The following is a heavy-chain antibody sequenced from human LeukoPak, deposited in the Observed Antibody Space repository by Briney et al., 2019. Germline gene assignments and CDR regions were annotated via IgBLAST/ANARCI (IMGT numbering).Heavy chain of an antibody. D-gene: IGHD3-3*01. CDR2: ISWSSGSV. Sequence: GGSLRLSCAASGFIFEDYAMHWVRQAPGKGLEWVSGISWSSGSVGYADSVKGRFTISRDNAKNSLYLQMNSLRAEDTALYYCAKDRVLRFLEWPKAFDYWGQGTLVTVSS. CDR3: AKDRVLRFLEWPKAFDY. V-gene: IGHV3-9*01. CDR1: GFIFEDYA. J-gene: IGHJ4*02.